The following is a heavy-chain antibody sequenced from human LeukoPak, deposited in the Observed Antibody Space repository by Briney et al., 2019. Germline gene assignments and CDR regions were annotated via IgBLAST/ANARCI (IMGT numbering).Heavy chain of an antibody. Sequence: GGSLRLSCSASGFTFSSYAMHWVRQAPGKGLDYISGITNNGGTSYHADSVKGRLTISRDNSKNTLYLQMSSLRAEDTAVYYCVKVSSTVGATYFDYWGQGTLVTVSS. V-gene: IGHV3-64D*06. J-gene: IGHJ4*02. CDR3: VKVSSTVGATYFDY. D-gene: IGHD1-26*01. CDR2: ITNNGGTS. CDR1: GFTFSSYA.